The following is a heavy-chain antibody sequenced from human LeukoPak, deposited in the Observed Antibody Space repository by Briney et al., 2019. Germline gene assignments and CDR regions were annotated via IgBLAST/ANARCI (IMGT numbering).Heavy chain of an antibody. CDR2: TNHSGST. CDR3: ALSPGIAAAGTRWFDP. J-gene: IGHJ5*02. Sequence: SETLSLTCAVYGGSFSGYYWSWIRQPPGKGLEWIGETNHSGSTNYNPSLKSRVTISVDTSKNQFSLKLSSVTAADTAVYYCALSPGIAAAGTRWFDPWGQGTLVTVSS. CDR1: GGSFSGYY. V-gene: IGHV4-34*01. D-gene: IGHD6-13*01.